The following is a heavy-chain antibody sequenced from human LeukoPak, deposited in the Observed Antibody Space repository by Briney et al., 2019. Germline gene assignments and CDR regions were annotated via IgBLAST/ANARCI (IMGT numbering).Heavy chain of an antibody. CDR2: IKYDGSER. D-gene: IGHD6-13*01. CDR1: GFTLSSYW. Sequence: QPGGSLRLSCAASGFTLSSYWMTWVRQAPGKGLEWVANIKYDGSERDYVDSVKGRFTISRDNAKNSLYLQMNSLRAEDTAIYYCARGIAAAGLFFDYWGQGTLVTVSS. CDR3: ARGIAAAGLFFDY. V-gene: IGHV3-7*04. J-gene: IGHJ4*02.